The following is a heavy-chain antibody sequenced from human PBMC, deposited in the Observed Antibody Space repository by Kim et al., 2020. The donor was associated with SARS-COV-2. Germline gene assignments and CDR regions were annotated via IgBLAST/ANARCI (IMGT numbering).Heavy chain of an antibody. CDR1: GGTFSSYA. V-gene: IGHV1-69*13. J-gene: IGHJ6*02. CDR2: IIPIFGTA. D-gene: IGHD1-20*01. CDR3: ARGNWNDAGYYYYYGMDV. Sequence: SVKVSCKASGGTFSSYAISWVRQAPGQGLEWMGGIIPIFGTANYAQKFQGRVTITADESTSTAYMELSSLRSEDTAVYYCARGNWNDAGYYYYYGMDVWGQGTTVTVSS.